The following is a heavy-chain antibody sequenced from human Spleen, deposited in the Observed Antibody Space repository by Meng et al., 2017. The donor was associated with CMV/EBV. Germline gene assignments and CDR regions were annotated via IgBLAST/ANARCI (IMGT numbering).Heavy chain of an antibody. J-gene: IGHJ4*02. CDR1: GYTFTGYY. CDR2: INPNSGGT. V-gene: IGHV1-2*02. CDR3: ARDRGKYSYGYI. Sequence: ASVKVFCKASGYTFTGYYMHWVRQAPGQGLEWMGWINPNSGGTNYAQKFQGRVTMTRDTSISTAYMELSRLRSDDTAVYYCARDRGKYSYGYIWGQGTLVTVSS. D-gene: IGHD5-18*01.